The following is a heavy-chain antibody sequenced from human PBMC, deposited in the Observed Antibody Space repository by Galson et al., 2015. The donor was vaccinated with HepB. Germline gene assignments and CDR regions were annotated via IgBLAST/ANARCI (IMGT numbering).Heavy chain of an antibody. D-gene: IGHD1-26*01. Sequence: SLRLSCAASGFTFSSYGMHWVRQAPGKGLEWVAVIWYDGSNKYYADSVKGRFTISRDNSKNTLYLQMNSLRAEDTAVYYCAREGGLVWWELQSQPPFDIWGQGTMVTVSS. CDR1: GFTFSSYG. J-gene: IGHJ3*02. V-gene: IGHV3-33*08. CDR3: AREGGLVWWELQSQPPFDI. CDR2: IWYDGSNK.